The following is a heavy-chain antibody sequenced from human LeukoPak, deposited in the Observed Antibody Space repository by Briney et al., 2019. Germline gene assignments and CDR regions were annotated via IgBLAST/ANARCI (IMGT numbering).Heavy chain of an antibody. CDR1: GYTFTSYG. V-gene: IGHV1-18*01. CDR3: ARAREMATIGEHGAFDI. Sequence: ASVKVSCKASGYTFTSYGISWVRQAPGQGLEWMGWISAYNGNTNYAQKLQGRVTMTTDTSTSTAYMELRSLRSDDTAVYYCARAREMATIGEHGAFDIWGQGTMVTVSS. CDR2: ISAYNGNT. D-gene: IGHD5-24*01. J-gene: IGHJ3*02.